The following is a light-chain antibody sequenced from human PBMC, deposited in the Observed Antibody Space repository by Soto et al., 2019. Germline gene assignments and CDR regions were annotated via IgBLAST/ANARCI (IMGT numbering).Light chain of an antibody. CDR1: QSVNNNY. CDR2: GAS. Sequence: EIVLTQSAATLSLSPGNRATISCRASQSVNNNYLAWYQQKPGQAPRLLTYGASSRATGIPDRFSGSGSGTDFTLTISSLEPEDFAVYSCQQYAGSPPTFGQGTRLEI. V-gene: IGKV3-20*01. J-gene: IGKJ5*01. CDR3: QQYAGSPPT.